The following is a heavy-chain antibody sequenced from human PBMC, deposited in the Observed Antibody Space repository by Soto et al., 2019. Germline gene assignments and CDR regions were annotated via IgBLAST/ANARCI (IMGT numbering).Heavy chain of an antibody. CDR1: GFTFSSYG. Sequence: GGSLRLSCAASGFTFSSYGMHWVRQAPGKGLEWVAVISYDGSNKYYADSVKGRFTISRDNSKNTLYLQMNSLRAEDTAVYYCAKDLTSIAARPHHLDYWGQGTLVTVSS. J-gene: IGHJ4*02. D-gene: IGHD6-6*01. CDR2: ISYDGSNK. CDR3: AKDLTSIAARPHHLDY. V-gene: IGHV3-30*18.